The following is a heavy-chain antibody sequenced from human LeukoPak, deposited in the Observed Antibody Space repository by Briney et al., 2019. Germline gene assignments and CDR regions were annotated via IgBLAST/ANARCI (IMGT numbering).Heavy chain of an antibody. Sequence: ASVKVSCKASGYTFISYGISWVRQAPGQGLEWMGWISGYNGNTNYAQKFQGRVTMTTDTSTSTAYMELRSLRADDTAVHYCARDDLHGDLDFDYWGQGTLVTVSS. D-gene: IGHD4-17*01. CDR1: GYTFISYG. CDR3: ARDDLHGDLDFDY. CDR2: ISGYNGNT. J-gene: IGHJ4*02. V-gene: IGHV1-18*04.